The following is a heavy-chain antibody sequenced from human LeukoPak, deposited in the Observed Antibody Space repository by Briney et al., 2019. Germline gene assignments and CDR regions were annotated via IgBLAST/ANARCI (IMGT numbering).Heavy chain of an antibody. Sequence: ASVKVSCKASGYTFTSYDISWVRQAPGQGLEWMGGIIPIFGTANYAQKFQGRVTITADKSTSTAYMELSSLRSEDTAVYYCARISIAAAGTVFDYWGQGTLVTVSS. CDR1: GYTFTSYD. CDR3: ARISIAAAGTVFDY. CDR2: IIPIFGTA. J-gene: IGHJ4*02. D-gene: IGHD6-13*01. V-gene: IGHV1-69*06.